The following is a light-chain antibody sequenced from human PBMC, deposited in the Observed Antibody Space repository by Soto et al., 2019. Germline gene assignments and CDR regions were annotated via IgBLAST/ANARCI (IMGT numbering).Light chain of an antibody. CDR2: KAS. CDR3: QQYNSYSTWT. Sequence: DIQMAQTPSTLSASVGDRDTITCRASQSISSWLAWYQQKPGKAPKLLIYKASSLESGVPSRFSGSGSGTEFTLTISSLQPDDFATYYCQQYNSYSTWTFGQGTTVEIK. J-gene: IGKJ1*01. CDR1: QSISSW. V-gene: IGKV1-5*03.